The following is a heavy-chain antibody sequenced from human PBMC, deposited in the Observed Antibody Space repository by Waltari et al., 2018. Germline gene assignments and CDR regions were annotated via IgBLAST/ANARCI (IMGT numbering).Heavy chain of an antibody. V-gene: IGHV1-69*12. D-gene: IGHD7-27*01. CDR1: GGSFSSYP. CDR2: FTPLLVRG. CDR3: ATVGSGDHSFDI. Sequence: QVQLVQSGAEVKKHGSSVKVSCKASGGSFSSYPITWVRQAPGQGLEWMGGFTPLLVRGNSAQKFQGRVTISADESTSTAHMELSSLRYDDTAVYYCATVGSGDHSFDIWGQGTMVTV. J-gene: IGHJ3*02.